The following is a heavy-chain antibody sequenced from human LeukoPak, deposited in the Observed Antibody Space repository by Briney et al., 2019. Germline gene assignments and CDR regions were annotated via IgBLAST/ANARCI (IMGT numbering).Heavy chain of an antibody. Sequence: QPGGSLRLSCAASGFTFSSYGMHWVRQAPGKGLEWVAVIWYDGSNKYYADSVKGRFTISRDNSKNTLYLQMNGLRAEDTAVYYCAREELWLRHFDYWGQGTLVTVSS. D-gene: IGHD5-18*01. J-gene: IGHJ4*02. CDR2: IWYDGSNK. CDR1: GFTFSSYG. CDR3: AREELWLRHFDY. V-gene: IGHV3-33*01.